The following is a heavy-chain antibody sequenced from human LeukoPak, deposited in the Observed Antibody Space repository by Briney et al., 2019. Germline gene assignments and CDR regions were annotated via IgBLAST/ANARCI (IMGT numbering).Heavy chain of an antibody. J-gene: IGHJ4*02. CDR3: ARVRFPYPASAGLDY. Sequence: PSQTLSLTCAISGDSVSSNSAAWNWSRRSPSRGLEWLGRTYYRSKWYNDYAGSVKSRITINSDTSKNQFSLQLNSVTPEDTAVYYCARVRFPYPASAGLDYWGQGTLVTVSS. D-gene: IGHD6-13*01. CDR1: GDSVSSNSAA. CDR2: TYYRSKWYN. V-gene: IGHV6-1*01.